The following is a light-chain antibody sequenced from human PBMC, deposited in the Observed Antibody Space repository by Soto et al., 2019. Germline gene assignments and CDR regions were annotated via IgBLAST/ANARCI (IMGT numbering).Light chain of an antibody. CDR3: RHYGSSSWT. CDR2: GAS. CDR1: QSVTSLH. V-gene: IGKV3-20*01. Sequence: ESVVLRSPGTLTKNPGERATLACRASQSVTSLHLAWYQQKPGQAPRLLIFGASSRATGIPDKFSGSGSGTDFTLTISRLEPDDFAVYYCRHYGSSSWTFGQRTKVDIK. J-gene: IGKJ1*01.